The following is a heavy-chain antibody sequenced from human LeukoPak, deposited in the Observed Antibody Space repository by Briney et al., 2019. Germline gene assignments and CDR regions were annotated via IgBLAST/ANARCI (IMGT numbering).Heavy chain of an antibody. CDR2: INTNTGNP. CDR3: ESFDYSSGWYDWFDP. V-gene: IGHV7-4-1*02. Sequence: ASVKVSCKASGYSFTTYAINWVRQAPGQGLEWMGWINTNTGNPTYAQGFTGRFVFSLDTSVSTAYLQISSLKAEDTAVYYCESFDYSSGWYDWFDPWGQGTLVTVSS. D-gene: IGHD6-19*01. J-gene: IGHJ5*02. CDR1: GYSFTTYA.